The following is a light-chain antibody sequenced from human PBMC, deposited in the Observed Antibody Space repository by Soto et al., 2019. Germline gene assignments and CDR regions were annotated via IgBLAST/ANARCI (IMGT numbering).Light chain of an antibody. J-gene: IGLJ2*01. CDR2: EVR. V-gene: IGLV2-14*01. CDR1: SSDVGGYNY. CDR3: SSYSSISILVV. Sequence: QSALTQPASVSGSPGQSITISCTGTSSDVGGYNYVSWYQQQPGKAPKVLIYEVRNRPSGVSNRFSGSKSGNTASLTISGLQAEDEADYYCSSYSSISILVVFGGGTTVTVL.